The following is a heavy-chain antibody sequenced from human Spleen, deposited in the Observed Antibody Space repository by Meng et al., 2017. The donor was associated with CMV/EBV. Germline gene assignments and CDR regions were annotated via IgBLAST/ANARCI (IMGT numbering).Heavy chain of an antibody. CDR1: AFTFSNYT. J-gene: IGHJ4*02. CDR3: ARDIGDY. CDR2: ISSSSSYM. D-gene: IGHD1-26*01. Sequence: GGSLRLSCAASAFTFSNYTMNWVRQAPGKGLEWVSSISSSSSYMYYADSVKGRFTISRDNAKNSLYLQMNNLRAEDTAVYYCARDIGDYWGQGTLVTVSS. V-gene: IGHV3-21*01.